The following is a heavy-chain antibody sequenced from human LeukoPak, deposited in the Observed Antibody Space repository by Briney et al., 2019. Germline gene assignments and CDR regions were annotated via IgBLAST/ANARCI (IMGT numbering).Heavy chain of an antibody. J-gene: IGHJ6*02. V-gene: IGHV3-21*01. Sequence: PGGSLRLSCAASGFTFSSYSMNWVRQAPGKGLEWVSSISSSSSYIYYADSVKGRFTISRDNAKNSLYLQMNSLRAEDTAVYYCARDDYYDSSGYNYYCYYGMDVWGQGTTVTVS. CDR1: GFTFSSYS. CDR3: ARDDYYDSSGYNYYCYYGMDV. D-gene: IGHD3-22*01. CDR2: ISSSSSYI.